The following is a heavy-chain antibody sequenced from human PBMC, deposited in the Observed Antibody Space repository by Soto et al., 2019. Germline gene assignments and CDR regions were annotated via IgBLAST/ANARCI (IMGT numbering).Heavy chain of an antibody. J-gene: IGHJ2*01. CDR1: GFTFSSYG. CDR2: ISYDGSNK. CDR3: AKGVEDIVVVVAATYGYFDL. D-gene: IGHD2-15*01. V-gene: IGHV3-30*18. Sequence: QVQLVESGGGVVQPGRSLRLSCAASGFTFSSYGMHWVRQAPGKGLEWVAVISYDGSNKYYADSVKGRFTISRDNSKNTLYLQMNSLRAEDTAVYYCAKGVEDIVVVVAATYGYFDLWGRGTLVTVSS.